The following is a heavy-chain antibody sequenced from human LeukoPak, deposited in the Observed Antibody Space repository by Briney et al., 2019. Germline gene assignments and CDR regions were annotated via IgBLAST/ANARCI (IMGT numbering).Heavy chain of an antibody. J-gene: IGHJ5*02. Sequence: GRSLRLSCAASGFTFSSYAMHWVCQAPGKGLEWVAVISYDGSNKYYADSVKGRFTISRDNSKNTLYLQMNSLRAEDTAVYYCARDNVDTAMVTDSNWFDPWGQGTLVTVSS. CDR2: ISYDGSNK. CDR3: ARDNVDTAMVTDSNWFDP. V-gene: IGHV3-30-3*01. D-gene: IGHD5-18*01. CDR1: GFTFSSYA.